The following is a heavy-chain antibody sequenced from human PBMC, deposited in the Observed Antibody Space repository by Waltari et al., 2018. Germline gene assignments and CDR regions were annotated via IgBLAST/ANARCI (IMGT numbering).Heavy chain of an antibody. CDR2: IYYSGST. J-gene: IGHJ4*02. CDR3: ARWDSYGSYYFDY. CDR1: GGSISSSSRYY. Sequence: QLQLQESGPGLVKPSETLSLTCTVPGGSISSSSRYYWAWIRQPPGKGLEWLGNIYYSGSTYYNPSLKSRVTISVDTSKNQFSLKLNSVTAADTAVYYCARWDSYGSYYFDYWGQGTLVTVSS. D-gene: IGHD3-10*01. V-gene: IGHV4-39*01.